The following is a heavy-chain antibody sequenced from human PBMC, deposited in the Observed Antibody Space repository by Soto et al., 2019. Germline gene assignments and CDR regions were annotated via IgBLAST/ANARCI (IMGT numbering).Heavy chain of an antibody. CDR2: IYSSGST. Sequence: PSETLSLTCAFYGGSFIGYYWSWIRQPPGKGLEWIGYIYSSGSTNYNPSLKSRVTISADTSKNQVSLKLTSVTAADTAVYYCARDHPHSYGIYYFDYWGQGTLVTVSS. CDR1: GGSFIGYY. D-gene: IGHD5-18*01. J-gene: IGHJ4*02. CDR3: ARDHPHSYGIYYFDY. V-gene: IGHV4-59*01.